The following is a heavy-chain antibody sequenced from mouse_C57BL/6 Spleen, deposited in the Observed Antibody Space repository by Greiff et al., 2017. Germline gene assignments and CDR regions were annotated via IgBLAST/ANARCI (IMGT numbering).Heavy chain of an antibody. CDR2: IDPETGGT. D-gene: IGHD1-1*01. V-gene: IGHV1-15*01. Sequence: VQLQQSGAELVRPGASVTLSCKASGYTFTDYEMHWVKQTPVHGLEWIGAIDPETGGTAYNQKFKGKAILTADKSSSTASMELRSLTSEDSAVYYCTRDYDGSSSGFAYWGQGTLVTVSA. J-gene: IGHJ3*01. CDR3: TRDYDGSSSGFAY. CDR1: GYTFTDYE.